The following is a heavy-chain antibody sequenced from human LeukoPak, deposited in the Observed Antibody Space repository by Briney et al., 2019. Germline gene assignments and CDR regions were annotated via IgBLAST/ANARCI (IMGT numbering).Heavy chain of an antibody. J-gene: IGHJ6*04. CDR3: ARGHYHGMDV. Sequence: GGSLRLSCVGSGFTFSSYIMNWVRQAPGKGLEWVSSICSSGNYIYYADSLKGRFTISRDNAKNSLYLQMNSLRAEDTAVYYCARGHYHGMDVWGKGTTVTISS. D-gene: IGHD3-10*01. CDR2: ICSSGNYI. V-gene: IGHV3-21*06. CDR1: GFTFSSYI.